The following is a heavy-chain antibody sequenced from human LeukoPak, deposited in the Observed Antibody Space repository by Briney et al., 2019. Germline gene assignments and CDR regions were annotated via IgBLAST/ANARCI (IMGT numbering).Heavy chain of an antibody. Sequence: GGSLRLSCAASGFTFSSYWMHWVRQAPGKGLVWVSRMNSDGSSTSYADSVKGRFTISRDNAKNTLYLQMNSLRAEDTAVYYCAREDSYYDILTGIYYYYYMDVWGKGTTVTVSS. CDR1: GFTFSSYW. D-gene: IGHD3-9*01. V-gene: IGHV3-74*01. CDR3: AREDSYYDILTGIYYYYYMDV. CDR2: MNSDGSST. J-gene: IGHJ6*03.